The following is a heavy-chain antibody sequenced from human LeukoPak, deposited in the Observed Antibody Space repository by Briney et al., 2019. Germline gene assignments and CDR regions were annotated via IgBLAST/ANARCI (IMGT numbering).Heavy chain of an antibody. CDR1: GYSISSSSYY. Sequence: SETLSLTCTVSGYSISSSSYYWGWIRQPPGKGLEWIGSIYSSGSTYYNPSLKSRVTISVDTSKNQFSLKLSSVTAADTAVYYCARSGSGYLRYYFDYWGQGTLVTVSS. V-gene: IGHV4-39*07. J-gene: IGHJ4*02. D-gene: IGHD5-12*01. CDR3: ARSGSGYLRYYFDY. CDR2: IYSSGST.